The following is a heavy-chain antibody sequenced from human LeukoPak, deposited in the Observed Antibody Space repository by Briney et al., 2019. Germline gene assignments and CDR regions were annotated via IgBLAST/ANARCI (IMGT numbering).Heavy chain of an antibody. CDR3: AKGGKWDVTPFDY. Sequence: GGSLRLSCAASGFTFTIYAMSWVRQAPGKGLEWVSGISGSESSTYHADSVRGRFTISRDISTSTLFLQMNSLTVEDTAVYYCAKGGKWDVTPFDYWGQGTLVTVSS. CDR2: ISGSESST. V-gene: IGHV3-23*01. D-gene: IGHD1-26*01. CDR1: GFTFTIYA. J-gene: IGHJ4*02.